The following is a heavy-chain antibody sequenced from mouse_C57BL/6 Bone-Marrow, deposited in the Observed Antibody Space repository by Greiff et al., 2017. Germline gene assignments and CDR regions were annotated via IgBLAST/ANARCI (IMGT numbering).Heavy chain of an antibody. CDR2: FYPGSGSI. D-gene: IGHD2-5*01. CDR3: ARHEEGYSNYFFYAMDY. V-gene: IGHV1-62-2*01. Sequence: QVHVKQSGAELVKPGASVKLSCKASGYTFTEYTIHWVKQRSGQGLEWIGWFYPGSGSIKYNEKFKDKATLTADKSSSTVYMELSRLTSEDSAVYFCARHEEGYSNYFFYAMDYWGQGTSVTVSS. J-gene: IGHJ4*01. CDR1: GYTFTEYT.